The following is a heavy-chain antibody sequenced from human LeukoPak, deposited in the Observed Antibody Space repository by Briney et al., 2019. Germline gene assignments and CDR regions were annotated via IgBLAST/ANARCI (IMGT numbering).Heavy chain of an antibody. CDR3: ARDPRPSGYDDAFDI. J-gene: IGHJ3*02. D-gene: IGHD5-12*01. Sequence: ASVKVSCKASGYTFTGYYMHWVRQAPGQGLEWMGWINPNSGGTNYAQKFQGRVTMTRDTSISTAYMELSRLRSDDTAVYYRARDPRPSGYDDAFDIWGQGTMVTVSS. CDR1: GYTFTGYY. V-gene: IGHV1-2*02. CDR2: INPNSGGT.